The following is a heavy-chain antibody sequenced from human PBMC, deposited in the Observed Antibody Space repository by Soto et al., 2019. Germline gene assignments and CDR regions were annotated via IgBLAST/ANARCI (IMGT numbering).Heavy chain of an antibody. CDR3: ARQGLGNGYTPFGDFDL. CDR1: GGSISSSSYY. D-gene: IGHD3-16*01. J-gene: IGHJ2*01. Sequence: PSETLSLTCTVSGGSISSSSYYWGWIRQPPGKGLEWIGNIYYSGSTSYSPSLKSRVTISLDTSKNFFSLKLSSVTAADTAVYYCARQGLGNGYTPFGDFDLWGRGTLVTVSS. CDR2: IYYSGST. V-gene: IGHV4-39*02.